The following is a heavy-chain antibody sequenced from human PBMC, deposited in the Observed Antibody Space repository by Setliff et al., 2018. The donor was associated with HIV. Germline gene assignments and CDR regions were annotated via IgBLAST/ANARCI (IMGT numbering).Heavy chain of an antibody. CDR2: INHSGST. Sequence: SETLSLTCAVYVESFSGFYWSWIRQPPGKGLEWIGEINHSGSTNYNPSLKSRVTIPVDTSKNQFSLKLSFVTAADTAVYYCAREGKTALVTKYFDYWGQGTLVTVSS. CDR1: VESFSGFY. V-gene: IGHV4-34*01. D-gene: IGHD5-18*01. J-gene: IGHJ4*02. CDR3: AREGKTALVTKYFDY.